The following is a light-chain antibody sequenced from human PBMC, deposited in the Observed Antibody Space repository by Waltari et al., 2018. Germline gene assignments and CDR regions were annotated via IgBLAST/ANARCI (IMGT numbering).Light chain of an antibody. CDR2: GNS. CDR1: SSNIGAGYD. V-gene: IGLV1-40*01. J-gene: IGLJ2*01. CDR3: QSYDSSLSGSV. Sequence: QSVLTQPPSVSGAPGQRVTISCTGSSSNIGAGYDVHWYQQLPGTAPKLLIYGNSNRPSGVPDRFSGSKSGISASLAITGLQAEDEADYYCQSYDSSLSGSVFGGETKLTVL.